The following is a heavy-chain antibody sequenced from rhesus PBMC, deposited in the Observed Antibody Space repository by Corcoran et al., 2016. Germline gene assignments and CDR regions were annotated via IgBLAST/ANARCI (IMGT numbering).Heavy chain of an antibody. CDR1: GGSISGSYF. V-gene: IGHV4-143*01. D-gene: IGHD5-12*01. CDR3: ASDLDRNGEGSLDV. J-gene: IGHJ5-2*02. CDR2: IYGNNANT. Sequence: QVQLQESGPGLVKPSETLSLSCTVAGGSISGSYFWSWIRQPPGQGLEWMGGIYGNNANTYYDPSLKSRVTISKDTSKNLFFLRLSSVTAADTAVYYCASDLDRNGEGSLDVWGRGVLVTVSS.